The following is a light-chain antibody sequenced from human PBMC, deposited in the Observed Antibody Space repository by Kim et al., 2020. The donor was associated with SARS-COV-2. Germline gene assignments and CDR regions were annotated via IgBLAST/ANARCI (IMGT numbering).Light chain of an antibody. CDR2: GAS. V-gene: IGKV3-15*01. J-gene: IGKJ1*01. CDR1: QSVRSY. Sequence: SVSPGERITLSCRASQSVRSYLAWYQQKPGQAPRLLIYGASTRAAGVPARFSGSGSGTEFTLTISSLQSEDFAVYYCQQYNYWWTFGQGTKVDIK. CDR3: QQYNYWWT.